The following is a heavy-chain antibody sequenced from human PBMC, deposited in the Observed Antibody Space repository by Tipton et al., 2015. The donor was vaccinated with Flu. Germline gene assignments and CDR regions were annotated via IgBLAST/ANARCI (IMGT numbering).Heavy chain of an antibody. CDR1: GGSISSSSYY. J-gene: IGHJ4*02. V-gene: IGHV4-61*09. CDR3: ARSTYYYGSGSSDY. CDR2: IYTSGST. Sequence: TLSLTCTVSGGSISSSSYYWTWIRQPAGKGLEWIGQIYTSGSTEYNPSLKSRVTISVDTAKNQFSQRLNSVTASDTAVYYCARSTYYYGSGSSDYWGQGTLVTVSS. D-gene: IGHD3-10*01.